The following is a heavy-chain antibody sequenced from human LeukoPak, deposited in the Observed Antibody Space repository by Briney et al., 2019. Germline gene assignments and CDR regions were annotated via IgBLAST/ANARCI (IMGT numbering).Heavy chain of an antibody. D-gene: IGHD3-10*02. J-gene: IGHJ6*02. CDR2: ISGSGGST. Sequence: TGGSLRLSCAASGFTFSSYAMSWVRQAPGKGLEWVSAISGSGGSTYYADSVKGRFTISRDNSKNTLYLQMNSLRAEDTAVYYCAKKDVFGESWNYYYYGMDVWGQGTTVTVSS. V-gene: IGHV3-23*01. CDR1: GFTFSSYA. CDR3: AKKDVFGESWNYYYYGMDV.